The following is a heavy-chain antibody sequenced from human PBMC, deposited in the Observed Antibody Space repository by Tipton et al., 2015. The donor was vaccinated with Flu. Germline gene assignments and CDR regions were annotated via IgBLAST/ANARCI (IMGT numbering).Heavy chain of an antibody. CDR3: ARAPGDYYGSGTYFDY. V-gene: IGHV4-31*01. Sequence: TLSLTCTVSGGSISSGGYYWSWIRQHPGKGLEWIGYIYYSGSTYYNSSLKSLVTISVDTSKNQFSLKLSSVTAADTAVYYCARAPGDYYGSGTYFDYWGQGTLVTVSS. J-gene: IGHJ4*02. D-gene: IGHD3-10*01. CDR2: IYYSGST. CDR1: GGSISSGGYY.